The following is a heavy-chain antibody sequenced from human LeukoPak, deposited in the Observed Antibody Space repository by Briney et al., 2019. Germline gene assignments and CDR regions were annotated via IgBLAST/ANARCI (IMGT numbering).Heavy chain of an antibody. CDR1: GFTFSSYS. V-gene: IGHV3-21*01. CDR2: ISSGTGYI. Sequence: GGSLRLSCAASGFTFSSYSKNWVRQAPGKGLDWVSSISSGTGYIYYADSVKGRFTISRDNARNSLYLQMNSLRAEDTAVYYCARDGVEMATTPYYFDYWGQGTLVTVSS. CDR3: ARDGVEMATTPYYFDY. J-gene: IGHJ4*02. D-gene: IGHD5-24*01.